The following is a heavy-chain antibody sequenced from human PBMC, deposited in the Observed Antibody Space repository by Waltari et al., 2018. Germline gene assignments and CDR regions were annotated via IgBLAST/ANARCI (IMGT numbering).Heavy chain of an antibody. CDR2: LHYGGSI. CDR1: GVSISTSRYY. D-gene: IGHD1-7*01. CDR3: ATLPIPLELWYFDL. Sequence: QLQLQESGPGLVNPSETLSLTCTVSGVSISTSRYYWGWIRQPPGKGLDWIGSLHYGGSIYFNPSLKRRVTISVDTSKNQFSLKLTSVTAADTAVYYCATLPIPLELWYFDLWGRGTLVTVSS. J-gene: IGHJ2*01. V-gene: IGHV4-39*01.